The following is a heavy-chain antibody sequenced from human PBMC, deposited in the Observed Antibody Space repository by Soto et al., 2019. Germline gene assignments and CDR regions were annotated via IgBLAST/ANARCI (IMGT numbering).Heavy chain of an antibody. Sequence: KPSETLSLTCAVSGASISGRYSSWAWLRQSPGKGPAWLGSVFYTGFTSSYPSIVSRVSVCVDTSKSHFSLKLSAVTAADTAVYYCATSQKGYNWNYFGHWGQGALFTVSS. D-gene: IGHD1-20*01. V-gene: IGHV4-39*01. CDR1: GASISGRYSS. CDR2: VFYTGFT. CDR3: ATSQKGYNWNYFGH. J-gene: IGHJ4*02.